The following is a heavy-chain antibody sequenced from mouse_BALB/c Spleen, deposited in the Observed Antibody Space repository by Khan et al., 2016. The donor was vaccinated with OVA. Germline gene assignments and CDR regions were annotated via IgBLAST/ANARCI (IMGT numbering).Heavy chain of an antibody. D-gene: IGHD1-1*01. Sequence: QIQLVQSGPELKKPGETVKISCKASGYTLNNYGMNWVKQAPGKGLKWMGWINTNTGEPTYGEEFKGRFAFSLETSASTAFLQINNLKNEDTATYLCARKGFYNRISYPFDLWGQGTTLTGSS. CDR1: GYTLNNYG. CDR3: ARKGFYNRISYPFDL. J-gene: IGHJ2*01. V-gene: IGHV9-3*02. CDR2: INTNTGEP.